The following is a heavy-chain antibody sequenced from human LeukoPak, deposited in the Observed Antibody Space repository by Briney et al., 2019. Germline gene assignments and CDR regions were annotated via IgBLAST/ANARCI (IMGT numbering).Heavy chain of an antibody. CDR2: IYYSGST. CDR1: GVSISSYC. V-gene: IGHV4-59*12. J-gene: IGHJ3*02. CDR3: ARSNGYGLVDI. D-gene: IGHD3-10*01. Sequence: SETLSLTCTVSGVSISSYCWSWIRQPPGKGLDWIGYIYYSGSTNYNPSLKSRVTLSVDTSKNQFSLKLNSVTAADTAVYYCARSNGYGLVDIWGQGTMVTVSS.